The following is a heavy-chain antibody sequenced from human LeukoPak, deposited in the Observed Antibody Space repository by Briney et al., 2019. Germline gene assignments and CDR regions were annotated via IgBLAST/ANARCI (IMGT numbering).Heavy chain of an antibody. J-gene: IGHJ4*02. CDR2: ISFDGSDK. CDR3: AKDLREYSSVGGLIDY. CDR1: EFTFSNYG. D-gene: IGHD5-18*01. Sequence: GRSLRLSCAASEFTFSNYGMHWVRQAPGKGLDWVAVISFDGSDKRYPDSVKGRFSISRDNSKNTLDLQMNSLRVEDTGVYYCAKDLREYSSVGGLIDYWGQGILVTVSS. V-gene: IGHV3-30*18.